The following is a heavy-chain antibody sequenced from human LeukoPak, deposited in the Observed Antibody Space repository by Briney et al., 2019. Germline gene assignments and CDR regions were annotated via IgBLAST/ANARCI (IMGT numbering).Heavy chain of an antibody. D-gene: IGHD2-2*02. CDR2: IYYSGST. CDR1: GGSISSYY. V-gene: IGHV4-59*08. CDR3: ARRGYCSGTNCYIFDY. Sequence: SETLSLTCTVSGGSISSYYWSWIRQPPGKGLERIGYIYYSGSTNYNPSFKSRVTISVDTSKNQFSLRLSSVTAADTAVYYCARRGYCSGTNCYIFDYWGQGTLVTVSS. J-gene: IGHJ4*02.